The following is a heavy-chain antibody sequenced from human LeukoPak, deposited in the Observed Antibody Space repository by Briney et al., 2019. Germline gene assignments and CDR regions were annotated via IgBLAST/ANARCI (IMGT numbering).Heavy chain of an antibody. D-gene: IGHD3-10*02. CDR2: ISGSGGNT. V-gene: IGHV3-23*01. Sequence: GGSLRLSCATSGFTFSSYAMSWVCQAPGKGLEWVSSISGSGGNTYYADSVKGRFTISRDNAKNSLYLQMNSLRAEDTAVYYCAELGITMIGGVWGKGTTVTISS. CDR1: GFTFSSYA. CDR3: AELGITMIGGV. J-gene: IGHJ6*04.